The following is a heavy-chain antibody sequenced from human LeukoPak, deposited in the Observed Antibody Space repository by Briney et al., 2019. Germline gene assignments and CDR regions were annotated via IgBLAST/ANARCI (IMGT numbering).Heavy chain of an antibody. CDR2: INPNSGGT. J-gene: IGHJ4*02. Sequence: ASVKVSCKASGYTFTAYYMHWERQAPGQGLEWMGWINPNSGGTNYAQKFQGRVTMTRDTSISTAYMELSGLRSDDTAVYYCARNPYDFWSGYPDSWGQGTLVTVSS. D-gene: IGHD3-3*01. CDR1: GYTFTAYY. CDR3: ARNPYDFWSGYPDS. V-gene: IGHV1-2*02.